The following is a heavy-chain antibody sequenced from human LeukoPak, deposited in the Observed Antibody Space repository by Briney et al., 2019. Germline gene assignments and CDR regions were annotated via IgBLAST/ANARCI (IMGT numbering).Heavy chain of an antibody. CDR2: ISYDGSNK. CDR1: GFTFSSYA. J-gene: IGHJ4*02. CDR3: ARGGPEYLSDY. Sequence: PGRSLRLSCAASGFTFSSYAMHWVRQAPGKGLEWVAVISYDGSNKYYADSVKGRFTISRDNSKNTLYLQMNSLRAEDTAVYYCARGGPEYLSDYWGQGTLVTVSS. V-gene: IGHV3-30-3*01. D-gene: IGHD2-2*02.